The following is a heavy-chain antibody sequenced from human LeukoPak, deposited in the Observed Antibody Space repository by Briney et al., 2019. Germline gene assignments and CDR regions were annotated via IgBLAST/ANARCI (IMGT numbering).Heavy chain of an antibody. D-gene: IGHD2-2*01. J-gene: IGHJ2*01. CDR3: ARGTYAGGNWYFDL. V-gene: IGHV3-21*01. CDR2: ISGTSSYI. Sequence: GGSLRLSCAASGFTFSSYYMSWVRQAPGKGLEWVSSISGTSSYIYFADSLKGRFTISRDNAKNSLYLQMNSQRAEDTAVYYCARGTYAGGNWYFDLWGRGNLVTVSS. CDR1: GFTFSSYY.